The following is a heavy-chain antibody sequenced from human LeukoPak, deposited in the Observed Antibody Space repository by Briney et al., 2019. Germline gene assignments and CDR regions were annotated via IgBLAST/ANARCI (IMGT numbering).Heavy chain of an antibody. CDR2: IYSDGTT. CDR3: ARVIRTGNTGFTFEY. D-gene: IGHD4-23*01. CDR1: GFTVSSNY. V-gene: IGHV3-53*01. Sequence: GGSLRLSCSASGFTVSSNYMSWVRQAPGKGLEWVSIIYSDGTTHYADSVKGRFTISRDNSKSTVYFQMNSLRAEDTATYYCARVIRTGNTGFTFEYWGQGTLVTVSS. J-gene: IGHJ4*02.